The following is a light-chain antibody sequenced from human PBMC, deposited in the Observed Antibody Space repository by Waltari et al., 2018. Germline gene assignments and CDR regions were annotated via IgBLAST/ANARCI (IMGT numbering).Light chain of an antibody. CDR1: SSSIRINT. V-gene: IGLV1-44*01. CDR2: RST. CDR3: AAWDASLNGWV. J-gene: IGLJ3*02. Sequence: QSVLTQPPSASGTPGQRVTISCSGSSSSIRINTVTWYQQFPGTAPKLLIFRSTQRPSGVPDRFSGSKSGTSASLAISGLHSEDEADYYCAAWDASLNGWVFGGGTKLTVL.